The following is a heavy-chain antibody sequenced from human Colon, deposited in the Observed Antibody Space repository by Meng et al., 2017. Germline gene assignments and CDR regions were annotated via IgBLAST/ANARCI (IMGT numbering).Heavy chain of an antibody. D-gene: IGHD6-13*01. CDR3: TRSRPTSRAC. J-gene: IGHJ4*02. V-gene: IGHV3-21*01. CDR2: ISSSGNII. Sequence: VQLVGSGGVLVKPGGSLRLSCVASGFRFSDFSMTWVRQAPGKGLEWVSSISSSGNIIHYADSVRGRLIISRDNAKESVHLQMNDLRVEDTAMYYCTRSRPTSRACWGQGTLVTVSS. CDR1: GFRFSDFS.